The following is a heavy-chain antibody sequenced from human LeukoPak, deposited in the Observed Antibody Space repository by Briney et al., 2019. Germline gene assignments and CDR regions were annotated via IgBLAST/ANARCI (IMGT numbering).Heavy chain of an antibody. Sequence: GGSLQISCKGSGYRFTSYWIGWVRQLPGKGPEGMGIIYPGDSDTRYSPSFQGQVTISADKSISTAYLQWSSLKASDTAIYYCARHLTASRWLTGFLFDYWGQGTLVTVSS. V-gene: IGHV5-51*01. CDR3: ARHLTASRWLTGFLFDY. CDR2: IYPGDSDT. CDR1: GYRFTSYW. D-gene: IGHD6-13*01. J-gene: IGHJ4*02.